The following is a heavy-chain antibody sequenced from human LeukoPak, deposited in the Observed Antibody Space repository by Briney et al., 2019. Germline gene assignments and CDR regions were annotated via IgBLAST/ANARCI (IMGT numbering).Heavy chain of an antibody. CDR2: IYSSGST. CDR1: GGSISSYY. CDR3: ARDSSVAGNFDY. V-gene: IGHV4-59*01. J-gene: IGHJ4*02. Sequence: PSETLSLTCTVSGGSISSYYWSWIRQPPGKGLEWIGYIYSSGSTKYNPSLESRVTISVDTSKNQFSLKLSSVTAADTAVYYCARDSSVAGNFDYWGQGTLVTVSS. D-gene: IGHD6-19*01.